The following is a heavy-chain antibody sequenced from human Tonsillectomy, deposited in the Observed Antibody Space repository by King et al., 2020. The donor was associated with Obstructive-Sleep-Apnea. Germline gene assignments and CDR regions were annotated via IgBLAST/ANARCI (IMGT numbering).Heavy chain of an antibody. CDR1: GFTVSSNY. CDR2: IHSDGST. J-gene: IGHJ4*02. D-gene: IGHD6-19*01. CDR3: ARVWQQWKSEFDY. Sequence: VQLVESGGGLVQPGGSLRLSCAVSGFTVSSNYMSWVRQAPGKGLEWVSVIHSDGSTYYADSVKGRLTISSDNSKNTLYLQMNSLRAEDTAVYYCARVWQQWKSEFDYWGQGTLVTVSS. V-gene: IGHV3-66*01.